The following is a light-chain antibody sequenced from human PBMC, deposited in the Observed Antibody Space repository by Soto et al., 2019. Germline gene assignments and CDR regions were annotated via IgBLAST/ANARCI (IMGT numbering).Light chain of an antibody. CDR1: SSDIGGYDY. CDR3: CSYTRTSNHYF. CDR2: EVR. J-gene: IGLJ1*01. V-gene: IGLV2-14*01. Sequence: QSVRAQPASVSASPGQSITISCTGTSSDIGGYDYVSWYQQRPGKAPKLMIYEVRYRPSGVSNRFSGSKSGNTASLTISGLQAEDEAVYYCCSYTRTSNHYFFGSGTKVTVL.